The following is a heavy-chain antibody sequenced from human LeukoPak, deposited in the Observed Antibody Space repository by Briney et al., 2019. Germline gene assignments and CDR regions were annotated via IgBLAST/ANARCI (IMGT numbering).Heavy chain of an antibody. J-gene: IGHJ4*02. Sequence: WETLSLTCTVSGGSISSSSYYWGWIRQPPGKGLEWIGSIYYSGSTYYNPSLKSRLTISVDTSKNQFSLKLSSVTAADTAVYYCARDVYYDYVWGSYRWAYFDYWGQGTLVTVSS. CDR2: IYYSGST. D-gene: IGHD3-16*02. CDR3: ARDVYYDYVWGSYRWAYFDY. CDR1: GGSISSSSYY. V-gene: IGHV4-39*07.